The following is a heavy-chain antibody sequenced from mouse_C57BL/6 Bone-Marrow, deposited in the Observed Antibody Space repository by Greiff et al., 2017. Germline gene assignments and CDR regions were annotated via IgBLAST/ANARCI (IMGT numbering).Heavy chain of an antibody. CDR2: SRNKANDYTT. D-gene: IGHD1-1*01. Sequence: EVQLVESGGGLVQSGRSLRLSCATSGFTFSDFYMEWVRQAPGKGLEWIAASRNKANDYTTEYSASVKGRFIVSRDTSQSILYLQMNALRAEDTAIYYCARDAVYCGSSYRYVDWWGTGTTVTVSA. J-gene: IGHJ1*03. CDR1: GFTFSDFY. V-gene: IGHV7-1*01. CDR3: ARDAVYCGSSYRYVDW.